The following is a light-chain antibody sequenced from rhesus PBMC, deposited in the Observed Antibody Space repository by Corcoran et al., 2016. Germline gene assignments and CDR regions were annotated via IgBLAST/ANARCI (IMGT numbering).Light chain of an antibody. CDR2: ENN. Sequence: QSVLTQPPSVSGAPGQRVTISCTGSSSNTGGNYVQWYQQLPGTAPQLLIYENNKRPSGVSDRYTGALSGTSASLTITGLQSVGEADDYGPSYDGSLRPVIGSGTKLTVL. CDR3: PSYDGSLRPV. J-gene: IGLJ6*01. V-gene: IGLV1-85*01. CDR1: SSNTGGNY.